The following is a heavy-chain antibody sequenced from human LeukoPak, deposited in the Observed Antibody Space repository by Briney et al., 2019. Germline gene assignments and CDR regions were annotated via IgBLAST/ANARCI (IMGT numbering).Heavy chain of an antibody. CDR2: INPYNGNT. CDR1: GYTFNTYG. J-gene: IGHJ3*02. Sequence: GASVKVSCKTSGYTFNTYGITWMRQAPGQGLEWMGWINPYNGNTNYAQKVQGRVTMTTDTSTRTAYMELSSLRSEDTAVYYCARATPTYGILTGYPPHGAFDIWGQGTMVTVSS. D-gene: IGHD3-9*01. CDR3: ARATPTYGILTGYPPHGAFDI. V-gene: IGHV1-18*01.